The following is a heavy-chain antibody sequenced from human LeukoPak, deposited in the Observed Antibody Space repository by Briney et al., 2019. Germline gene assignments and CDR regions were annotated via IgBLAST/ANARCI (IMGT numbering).Heavy chain of an antibody. CDR2: IKQDGSEK. V-gene: IGHV3-7*01. J-gene: IGHJ4*02. D-gene: IGHD3-3*01. CDR1: GFTFSSYW. Sequence: GGSLRLSCAASGFTFSSYWMSWVRQAPGKGLECVANIKQDGSEKYYVDSVKGRFTISRDNAKNSLYLQMNSLRAEDTAVSYCARAYYEFWSGCPHYFDSWGQGTLVTVSS. CDR3: ARAYYEFWSGCPHYFDS.